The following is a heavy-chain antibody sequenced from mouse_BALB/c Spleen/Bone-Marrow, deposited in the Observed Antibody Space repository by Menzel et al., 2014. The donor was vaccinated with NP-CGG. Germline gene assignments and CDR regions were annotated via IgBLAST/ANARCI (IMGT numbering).Heavy chain of an antibody. CDR2: IYPGDGDT. J-gene: IGHJ4*01. CDR3: ARWYRDPHFAMDY. CDR1: GYAFSSYW. Sequence: QVQLQRSGAELVRPGSSVKISCKASGYAFSSYWMNWVKQRPGQGLEWIGQIYPGDGDTNYNGNFKDKATLTVDRSSSTAFMQLSSLTSEDSAVYFCARWYRDPHFAMDYWGPGTSVTVSS. V-gene: IGHV1-80*01. D-gene: IGHD2-14*01.